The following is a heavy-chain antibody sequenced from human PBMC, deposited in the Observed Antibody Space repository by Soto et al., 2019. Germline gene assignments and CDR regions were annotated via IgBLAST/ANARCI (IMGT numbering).Heavy chain of an antibody. Sequence: EVQLLESGGGLVQPGGSLRLSCAASGFKFSNSAMTWVRQAPGKGLECVSSISGSGGSTYYADSVKGRFTISRDNSKNTLDLQMNIVGAEDTAVYYCTKAPVVWGSSWYFDLWGRGTLVTVSS. CDR1: GFKFSNSA. V-gene: IGHV3-23*01. J-gene: IGHJ2*01. D-gene: IGHD7-27*01. CDR3: TKAPVVWGSSWYFDL. CDR2: ISGSGGST.